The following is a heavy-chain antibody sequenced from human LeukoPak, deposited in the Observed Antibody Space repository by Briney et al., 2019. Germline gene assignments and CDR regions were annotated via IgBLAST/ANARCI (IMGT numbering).Heavy chain of an antibody. CDR1: GFTFSSYA. Sequence: GGSLRLSCAASGFTFSSYAMSWVRQAPGKGLDWVSAISGSGVSTYYADSVKGRFTISRDNSKNTLYLQLNSLRAEDTAVYYCAKDQAGGWFVDYWGQGTLVTVSS. V-gene: IGHV3-23*01. CDR2: ISGSGVST. J-gene: IGHJ4*02. CDR3: AKDQAGGWFVDY. D-gene: IGHD6-19*01.